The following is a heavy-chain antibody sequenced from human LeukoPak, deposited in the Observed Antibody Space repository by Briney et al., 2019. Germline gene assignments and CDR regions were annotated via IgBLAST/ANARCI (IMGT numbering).Heavy chain of an antibody. Sequence: SETLSLTCAVYGGSFSGYYWSWIRQPPGKGLEWIGEINHSGSTNYNPSLKSRVTISVDTSKNQFSLKLSSVTAADTAVYYCARGLAAAGTVVPYNWFDPWGQGTLVTVSS. D-gene: IGHD6-13*01. V-gene: IGHV4-34*01. CDR2: INHSGST. J-gene: IGHJ5*02. CDR3: ARGLAAAGTVVPYNWFDP. CDR1: GGSFSGYY.